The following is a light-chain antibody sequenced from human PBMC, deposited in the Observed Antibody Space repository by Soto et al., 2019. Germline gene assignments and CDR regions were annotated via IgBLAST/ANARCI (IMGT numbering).Light chain of an antibody. CDR1: SSDIGSYNR. CDR2: EVN. Sequence: QSVLTQPASVSGSPGQSITISCTGSSSDIGSYNRVSWYQQPPGTAPKLIIYEVNNRPSGVPDRFSGSKSGNTASLTTSGLQAEDEADYYCNSFTTSSTYVFGTGTKVTVL. CDR3: NSFTTSSTYV. V-gene: IGLV2-18*03. J-gene: IGLJ1*01.